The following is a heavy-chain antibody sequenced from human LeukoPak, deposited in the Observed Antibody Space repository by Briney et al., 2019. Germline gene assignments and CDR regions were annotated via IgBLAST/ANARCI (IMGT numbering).Heavy chain of an antibody. CDR1: GGSFSGYY. Sequence: SETLSLTCAVYGGSFSGYYWSWIRQPPGKGLEWIGEINHSGSTNYNPSLKSRVTISVDTSKNQFSLKLSSVTAADTAVHYCASGSSTSCPRCHWFDPWGQGTLVTVSS. CDR2: INHSGST. J-gene: IGHJ5*02. CDR3: ASGSSTSCPRCHWFDP. V-gene: IGHV4-34*01. D-gene: IGHD2-2*01.